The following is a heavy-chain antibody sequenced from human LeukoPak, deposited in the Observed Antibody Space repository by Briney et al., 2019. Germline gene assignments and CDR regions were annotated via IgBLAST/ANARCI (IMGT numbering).Heavy chain of an antibody. Sequence: SEPLSLTCTVSGGSISSYYWSWIRQPAGKGLEWLGRIYSSGSANYNPSLKSRVTMSVDTSKNQFSLKLRSVTAADTAVYYCARGTDGDYVDYWGQGTLVTVSS. CDR2: IYSSGSA. J-gene: IGHJ4*02. V-gene: IGHV4-4*07. CDR1: GGSISSYY. D-gene: IGHD4-17*01. CDR3: ARGTDGDYVDY.